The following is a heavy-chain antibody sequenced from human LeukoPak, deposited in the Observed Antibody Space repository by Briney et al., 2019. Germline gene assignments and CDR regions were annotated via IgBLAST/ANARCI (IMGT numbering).Heavy chain of an antibody. D-gene: IGHD3-22*01. V-gene: IGHV3-20*04. Sequence: PGGSLRLSCAASGFTFSSYWMHWVRQAPGKGLEWVSGINWNGGSTGYADSVKGRFTISRDNAKNSLYLQMNSLRAEDTALYYCARALETYYYDSSGYFDYWGQGTLVTVSS. CDR1: GFTFSSYW. CDR3: ARALETYYYDSSGYFDY. J-gene: IGHJ4*02. CDR2: INWNGGST.